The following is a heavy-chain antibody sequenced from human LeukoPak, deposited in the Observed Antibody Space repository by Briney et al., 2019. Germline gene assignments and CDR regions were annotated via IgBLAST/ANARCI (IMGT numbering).Heavy chain of an antibody. J-gene: IGHJ4*02. D-gene: IGHD3-22*01. V-gene: IGHV1-18*01. CDR1: GYTFINYG. CDR2: ISAYNGDT. Sequence: ASVTVSCKASGYTFINYGLSWVRQAPGQGLEWMGWISAYNGDTNYAQKLQGRVTMTTDTSTSTAYMELRSLRSDDTAVYYCAFTYYYDSSGYYFDYWGQGTLVTVSS. CDR3: AFTYYYDSSGYYFDY.